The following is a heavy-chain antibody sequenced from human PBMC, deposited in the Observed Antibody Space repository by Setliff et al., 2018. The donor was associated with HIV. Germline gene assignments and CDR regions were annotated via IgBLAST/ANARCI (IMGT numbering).Heavy chain of an antibody. D-gene: IGHD3-22*01. CDR1: GFTFSRYA. J-gene: IGHJ4*02. V-gene: IGHV3-48*03. Sequence: LRLSCAASGFTFSRYAMTWVRQAPGKGLEWVAYISSSGSTIYYADSVKGRFTISRDNAKNSLYLQMNSLRAEDTAEYYCAKELAASGLGYFDSWGRGILVTVSS. CDR3: AKELAASGLGYFDS. CDR2: ISSSGSTI.